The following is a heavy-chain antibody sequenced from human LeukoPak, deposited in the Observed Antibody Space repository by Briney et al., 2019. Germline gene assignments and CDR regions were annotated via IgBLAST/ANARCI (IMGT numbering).Heavy chain of an antibody. CDR1: GGAFSSYA. V-gene: IGHV1-69*01. CDR2: IIPIFGTA. D-gene: IGHD3-10*01. CDR3: ARPKYYYGSGSYVYFDY. Sequence: SVKVSCKASGGAFSSYAISWVRQAPGQGLEWMGGIIPIFGTANYAQKFQGRVTITADESTSTAYMELSSLRSEDTAVYYCARPKYYYGSGSYVYFDYWGQGTLVTVSS. J-gene: IGHJ4*02.